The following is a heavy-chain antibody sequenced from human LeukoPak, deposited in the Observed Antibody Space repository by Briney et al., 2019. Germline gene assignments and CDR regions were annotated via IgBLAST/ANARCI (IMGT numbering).Heavy chain of an antibody. J-gene: IGHJ5*02. CDR1: GYTFTSYD. CDR2: MNPNSGNT. Sequence: ASVKVSCKASGYTFTSYDINWVRQATGQGLEWMGWMNPNSGNTGYAQRFQGRVTMTRNTSISTAYMELSSLRSEDTAVYYCARGGRRVVVVAATLDWFDPWGQGTLVTVSS. CDR3: ARGGRRVVVVAATLDWFDP. D-gene: IGHD2-15*01. V-gene: IGHV1-8*01.